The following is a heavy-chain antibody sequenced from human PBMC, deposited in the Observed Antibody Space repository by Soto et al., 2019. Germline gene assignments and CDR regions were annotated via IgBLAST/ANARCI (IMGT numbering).Heavy chain of an antibody. CDR2: IIPIFGTA. Sequence: GSSVKVSCKASGGTFSSYAISWVRQAPGQGLEWMGGIIPIFGTANYAQKFQGRVTITADESTSTAYMELSSLRSEDTAVYYCARNHRPVIVVVPAAQAYGMDVWGQGPTVTVSS. CDR3: ARNHRPVIVVVPAAQAYGMDV. CDR1: GGTFSSYA. J-gene: IGHJ6*02. V-gene: IGHV1-69*13. D-gene: IGHD2-2*01.